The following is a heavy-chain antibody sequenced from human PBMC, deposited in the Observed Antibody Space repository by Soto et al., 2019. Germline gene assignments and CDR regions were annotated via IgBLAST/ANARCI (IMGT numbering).Heavy chain of an antibody. CDR1: GFTFSGHG. V-gene: IGHV3-33*01. J-gene: IGHJ4*02. CDR3: ASWEGFNSVWSQY. CDR2: IWYDGSKK. Sequence: QVQLVESGGGVVQAGRSLRLSCAASGFTFSGHGMHWVRQAPGKGLEWVTFIWYDGSKKYYTDSVKGRFTISRYNSKNTLYLQMNSLRDEYKAVYYCASWEGFNSVWSQYWGKGTLVTVSS. D-gene: IGHD6-19*01.